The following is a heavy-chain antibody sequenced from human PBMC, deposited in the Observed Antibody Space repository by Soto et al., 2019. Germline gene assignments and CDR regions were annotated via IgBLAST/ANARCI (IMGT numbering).Heavy chain of an antibody. V-gene: IGHV3-23*01. CDR1: GFTFSSYA. Sequence: GGSLRLSCAASGFTFSSYAMSWVRQAPGKGLEWVSAISGSGGSTYYADSVKGRFTISRDNSKNTLYLQMNSLRAEDTAVYYCAKVKTADVLRFLEWLPYYFDYWGQGTLVTVSS. D-gene: IGHD3-3*01. CDR3: AKVKTADVLRFLEWLPYYFDY. CDR2: ISGSGGST. J-gene: IGHJ4*02.